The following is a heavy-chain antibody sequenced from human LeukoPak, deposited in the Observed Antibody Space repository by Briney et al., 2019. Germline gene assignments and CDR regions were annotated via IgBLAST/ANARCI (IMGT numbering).Heavy chain of an antibody. Sequence: GGSLRLSCAASGFTLSSYSMNWVRQAPGKGQEWVSYIGSSGTIHDADSVKGRFTVSRDNAKNSLYLQMNSLRAEDTAVYYCARTVQVDTAMAWGTFDYWGQGTLVTVSS. V-gene: IGHV3-48*01. CDR1: GFTLSSYS. CDR2: IGSSGTI. J-gene: IGHJ4*02. D-gene: IGHD5-18*01. CDR3: ARTVQVDTAMAWGTFDY.